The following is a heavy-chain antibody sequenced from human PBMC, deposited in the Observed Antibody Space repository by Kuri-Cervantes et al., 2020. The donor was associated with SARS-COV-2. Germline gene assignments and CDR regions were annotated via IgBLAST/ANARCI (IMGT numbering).Heavy chain of an antibody. CDR2: IKPEGGEK. J-gene: IGHJ5*02. V-gene: IGHV3-7*01. CDR1: GFTFRSCW. Sequence: GGSLRLSCAASGFTFRSCWMSWVRQAPGKGLEWVAAIKPEGGEKHYVDSVRGRFTISRDDAKNSLYLQMNSLRAEDTAVYYCAREALYCGGDCYSRGLGWFDPWGQGTLVTVS. CDR3: AREALYCGGDCYSRGLGWFDP. D-gene: IGHD2-21*01.